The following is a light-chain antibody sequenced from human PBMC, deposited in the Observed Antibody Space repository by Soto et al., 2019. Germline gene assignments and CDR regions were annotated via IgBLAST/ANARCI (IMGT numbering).Light chain of an antibody. Sequence: EIVMTQSPATLSVSPGERATLSCRASQSVSSNLAWYQQKPGQAPRLLIYGASTRATGIPARFSGSGSGTELTLTISSLQSEDFAVYYCQQYHNWRRTFGQGTKVEIK. CDR3: QQYHNWRRT. V-gene: IGKV3-15*01. CDR2: GAS. J-gene: IGKJ1*01. CDR1: QSVSSN.